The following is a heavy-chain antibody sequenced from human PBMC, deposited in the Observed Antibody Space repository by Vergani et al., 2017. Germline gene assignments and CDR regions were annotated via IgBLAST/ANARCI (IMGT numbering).Heavy chain of an antibody. V-gene: IGHV3-30*03. J-gene: IGHJ3*02. D-gene: IGHD2-15*01. CDR1: GFSFGGDG. Sequence: QVHLGESGGGMVQPGGSLTLSCVASGFSFGGDGMHWVRQAPGKGREGVEMISYDGNGRDYGDFPKGRFTISRDSFQTVYLQMNSLKTDDTAVYYCTTDNQQSSLGHCSVTNCDGGVFDILGQGTVVTVSS. CDR3: TTDNQQSSLGHCSVTNCDGGVFDI. CDR2: ISYDGNGR.